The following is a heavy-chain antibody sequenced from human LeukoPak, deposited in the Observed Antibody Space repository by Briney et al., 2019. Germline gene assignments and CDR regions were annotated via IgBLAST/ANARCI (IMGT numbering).Heavy chain of an antibody. J-gene: IGHJ3*02. CDR1: GFRFSSYG. D-gene: IGHD3-22*01. CDR3: ATDSPSIYYRLGAFDI. Sequence: GGSLRLSCAASGFRFSSYGMHWVRQAPGKGLEWVSYISSSSNSIYYADSVKGRFTISRDNAKNSLYLQMNSLRAEDTAMYYCATDSPSIYYRLGAFDIWGQGTMVTVSS. V-gene: IGHV3-48*01. CDR2: ISSSSNSI.